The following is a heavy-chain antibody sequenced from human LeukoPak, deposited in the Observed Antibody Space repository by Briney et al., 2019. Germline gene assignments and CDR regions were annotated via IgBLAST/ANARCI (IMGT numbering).Heavy chain of an antibody. V-gene: IGHV3-66*01. D-gene: IGHD6-19*01. Sequence: GGFLRLSCAASGFTVSSNYMNWVRQAPGKGLEWVSVIYSGGDTFYADSVKGRFTISRDNSKNTLYLQMNSLRAEDTAVYYCARDPGYSSGWYTRFYYYYYMDVWGKGTTVTVSS. CDR1: GFTVSSNY. CDR2: IYSGGDT. CDR3: ARDPGYSSGWYTRFYYYYYMDV. J-gene: IGHJ6*03.